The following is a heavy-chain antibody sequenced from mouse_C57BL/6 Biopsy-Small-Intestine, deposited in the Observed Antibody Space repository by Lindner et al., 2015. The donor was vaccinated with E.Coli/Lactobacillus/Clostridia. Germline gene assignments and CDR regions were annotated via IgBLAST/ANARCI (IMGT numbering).Heavy chain of an antibody. CDR1: GYAFSNSW. Sequence: VQLQESGPELVKPGASVKISCKASGYAFSNSWMNWVKQRPGKGFEWIGRIYPGDGDTKYNGKFMGKATLTADKSSSAAYMQLSSLTSGDSAVYFCARGYLGIFDYWGQGTTLTVSS. D-gene: IGHD3-1*01. V-gene: IGHV1-82*01. J-gene: IGHJ2*01. CDR2: IYPGDGDT. CDR3: ARGYLGIFDY.